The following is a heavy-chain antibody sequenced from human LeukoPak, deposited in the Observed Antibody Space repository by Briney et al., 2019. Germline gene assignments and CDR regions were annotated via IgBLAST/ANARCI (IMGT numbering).Heavy chain of an antibody. Sequence: PGGSLRLSCAASGFSFSTHWMSWFRQAPGKGLEWVALIKQDGSVIHYVDSVKGRFTISRDNAKNSLFLQMNSLRADDTAVYYCAGDEGWTFDIWGQGTKVTVSS. V-gene: IGHV3-7*01. CDR3: AGDEGWTFDI. CDR2: IKQDGSVI. D-gene: IGHD5-24*01. J-gene: IGHJ3*02. CDR1: GFSFSTHW.